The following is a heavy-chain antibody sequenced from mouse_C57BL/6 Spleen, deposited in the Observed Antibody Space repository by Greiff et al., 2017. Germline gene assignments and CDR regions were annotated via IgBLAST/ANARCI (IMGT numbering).Heavy chain of an antibody. Sequence: QVQLQQSGAELVRPGASVTLSCKASGYTFTDYEMHWVKQTPVHGLEWIGAMDHETGGTGYNQKFKGKAILTADKSSSTAYMELRSLTSKDSAVYYCTRGGNYVAMDYWGQGTSVTVSS. CDR1: GYTFTDYE. V-gene: IGHV1-15*01. D-gene: IGHD2-1*01. CDR3: TRGGNYVAMDY. CDR2: MDHETGGT. J-gene: IGHJ4*01.